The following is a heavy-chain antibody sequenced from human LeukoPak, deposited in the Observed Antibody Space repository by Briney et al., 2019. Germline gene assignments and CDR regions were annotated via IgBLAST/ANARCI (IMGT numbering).Heavy chain of an antibody. D-gene: IGHD3-9*01. CDR3: ARDPATLYDILTASDSGMDV. J-gene: IGHJ6*04. CDR1: GYTFTIYY. CDR2: INPSGGST. Sequence: ASVPVSLKASGYTFTIYYMHWVRQAPGQGLEWMGLINPSGGSTSYAQKFQGRVTMTRDTSTSTVYMELSSLRSEDTAVYYCARDPATLYDILTASDSGMDVWGKGTTVTVSS. V-gene: IGHV1-46*01.